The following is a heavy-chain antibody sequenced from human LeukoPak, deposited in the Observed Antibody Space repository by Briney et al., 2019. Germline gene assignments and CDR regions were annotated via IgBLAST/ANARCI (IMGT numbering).Heavy chain of an antibody. D-gene: IGHD5-24*01. CDR3: ARHGTRDGYSPFDY. Sequence: SETLSLTCAVYGGSFSGYYWSWIRQPPGKGLEWIGEINHSGSTNYNPSLKSRVTISVDTSKNQFSLKLSSVTAADTAVYYCARHGTRDGYSPFDYWGQGILVTVSS. J-gene: IGHJ4*02. CDR1: GGSFSGYY. V-gene: IGHV4-34*01. CDR2: INHSGST.